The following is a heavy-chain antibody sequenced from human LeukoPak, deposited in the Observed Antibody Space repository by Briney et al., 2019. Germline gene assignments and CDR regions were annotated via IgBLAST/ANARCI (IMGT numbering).Heavy chain of an antibody. V-gene: IGHV4-34*01. CDR2: INHSGST. CDR3: ARGGVYVWGSYRSYYYYYMDV. J-gene: IGHJ6*03. Sequence: SETLSLTCTVSGGSISSYYWSWIRQPPGKGLEWIGEINHSGSTNYNPSLKSRVTISVDTSKNQFSLKLSSVTAADTAVYYCARGGVYVWGSYRSYYYYYMDVWGKETTVTISS. CDR1: GGSISSYY. D-gene: IGHD3-16*02.